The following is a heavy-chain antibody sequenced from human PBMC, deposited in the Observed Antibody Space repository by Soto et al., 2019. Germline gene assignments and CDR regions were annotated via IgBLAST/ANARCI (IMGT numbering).Heavy chain of an antibody. CDR3: ARDGYDYPSRHFDS. Sequence: EVQLVESGGGLVQPGGSLRLSCAASGFSFSSHWMHWVRQAPGKGLVWVSRINSDGSSVAYADSVKGRFTISRDNSKNSLFLQMTSLRAEDTAVYYCARDGYDYPSRHFDSWGQGTLVTVSS. CDR2: INSDGSSV. V-gene: IGHV3-74*01. J-gene: IGHJ4*02. CDR1: GFSFSSHW. D-gene: IGHD5-12*01.